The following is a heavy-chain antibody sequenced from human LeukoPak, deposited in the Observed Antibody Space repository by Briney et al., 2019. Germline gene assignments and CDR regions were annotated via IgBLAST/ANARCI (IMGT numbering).Heavy chain of an antibody. Sequence: ASVKVSCKVSGYTLTSYYMYWVRQAAGQGLEWMGIINPSGGSTSSAQKFQGRVTMTRDTSTSTVYMELSSLRSEDTAVYYCAREWVSGYYYGMDVWGQGTTVTVSS. CDR1: GYTLTSYY. D-gene: IGHD1-26*01. CDR2: INPSGGST. CDR3: AREWVSGYYYGMDV. V-gene: IGHV1-46*01. J-gene: IGHJ6*02.